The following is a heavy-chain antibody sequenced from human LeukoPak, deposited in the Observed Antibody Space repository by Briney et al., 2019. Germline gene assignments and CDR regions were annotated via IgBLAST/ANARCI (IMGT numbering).Heavy chain of an antibody. J-gene: IGHJ3*02. V-gene: IGHV3-20*04. CDR3: ARCSRSSTDCYSAFDI. CDR1: GFTFDDYG. Sequence: GGSLRLSCEASGFTFDDYGMSWVRQSTGKGLEWVSAITNWNGGSTGYADSVRGRFTISRDNAKNALYLQMNSLRAEDTALYYCARCSRSSTDCYSAFDIWGQGTMVTVSS. D-gene: IGHD2-2*02. CDR2: ITNWNGGST.